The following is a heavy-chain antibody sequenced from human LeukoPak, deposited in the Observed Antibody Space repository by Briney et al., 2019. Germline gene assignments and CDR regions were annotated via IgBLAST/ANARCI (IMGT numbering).Heavy chain of an antibody. CDR2: INHSGST. D-gene: IGHD2-15*01. J-gene: IGHJ3*02. CDR3: ARQCGGSCHTGKAFDI. Sequence: PSETLSLTCAVYGGSFSGYYWSWIRQPPGKGLEWIGEINHSGSTNNNPSLKSRVTISVDTSKSQFSLKLSSVTAADTAVYYCARQCGGSCHTGKAFDIWGQGTMVTVSS. CDR1: GGSFSGYY. V-gene: IGHV4-34*01.